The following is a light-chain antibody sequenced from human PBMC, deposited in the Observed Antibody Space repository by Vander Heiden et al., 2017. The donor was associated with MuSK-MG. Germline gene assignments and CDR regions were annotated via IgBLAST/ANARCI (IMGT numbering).Light chain of an antibody. Sequence: SYELTQPPSVSVSPGQTASITCSGDKLRDKYVSWYQHKPGQSPLLVIYKDKQRPSGIPERISGSNSANTATLTISGTQALDEADYYCQAWDTESYVFGSGTKVTVL. CDR1: KLRDKY. CDR2: KDK. V-gene: IGLV3-1*01. CDR3: QAWDTESYV. J-gene: IGLJ1*01.